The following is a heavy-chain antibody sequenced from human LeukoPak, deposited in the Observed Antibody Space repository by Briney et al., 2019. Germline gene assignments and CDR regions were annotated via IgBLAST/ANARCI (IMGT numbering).Heavy chain of an antibody. CDR1: GFSFSSYS. CDR2: ISGSGGST. J-gene: IGHJ4*02. V-gene: IGHV3-23*01. Sequence: PGGSLRLSCAASGFSFSSYSMNWVRQAPGKGLEWVSAISGSGGSTYYADSVKGRFTISRDNSKNTVYLQMNSLRAEDTAVYYCAKVCSGSYYFDHWGQGTLVTVSS. D-gene: IGHD1-26*01. CDR3: AKVCSGSYYFDH.